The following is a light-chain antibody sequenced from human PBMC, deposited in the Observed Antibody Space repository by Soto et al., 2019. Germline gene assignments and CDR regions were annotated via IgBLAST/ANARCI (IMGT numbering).Light chain of an antibody. J-gene: IGKJ4*01. CDR1: QSVSSSY. V-gene: IGKV3-20*01. Sequence: EIVLTQSPGTLSLSPGERATLSCRASQSVSSSYLAWYQQKPGQAPRLLIYGASSRATGIPDRFSGSGSGTDFALTISRLEPGDFAVYYWQQYGISPLTFGGGTKVEIK. CDR3: QQYGISPLT. CDR2: GAS.